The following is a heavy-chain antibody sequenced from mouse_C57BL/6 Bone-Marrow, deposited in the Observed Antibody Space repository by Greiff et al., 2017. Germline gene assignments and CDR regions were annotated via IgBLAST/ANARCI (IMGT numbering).Heavy chain of an antibody. Sequence: DVQLQESGGDLVKPGGSLKLSCAASGFTFSSYGMSWVRQTPDKRLEWVATISSGGSYTYYPDSVKGRFTISRDNAKNTLYLQMSSLKSEDTAMYYCARQGFAYWGQGTLVTVSA. V-gene: IGHV5-6*01. J-gene: IGHJ3*01. CDR3: ARQGFAY. CDR1: GFTFSSYG. CDR2: ISSGGSYT.